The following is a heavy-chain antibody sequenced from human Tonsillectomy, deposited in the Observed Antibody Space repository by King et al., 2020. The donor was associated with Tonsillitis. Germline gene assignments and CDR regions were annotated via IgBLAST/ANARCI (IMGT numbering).Heavy chain of an antibody. CDR3: ARQTGRYYYDSSGDY. V-gene: IGHV5-10-1*03. D-gene: IGHD3-22*01. CDR2: VDPSDSYT. CDR1: GYSFTSYC. J-gene: IGHJ4*02. Sequence: VQLVESGAEVKKPGESLRISCKGSGYSFTSYCITWVRQMPGKGLEWMGRVDPSDSYTNYSPSVQGHVTISAYKSITTAYLQWSSLKASDTAMYYCARQTGRYYYDSSGDYWGQGTLVTVSP.